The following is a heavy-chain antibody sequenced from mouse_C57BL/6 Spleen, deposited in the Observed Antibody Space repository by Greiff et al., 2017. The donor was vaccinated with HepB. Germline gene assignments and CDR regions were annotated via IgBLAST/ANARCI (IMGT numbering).Heavy chain of an antibody. D-gene: IGHD2-5*01. J-gene: IGHJ4*01. Sequence: QVHVKQSGAELVRPGTSVKMSCKASGYTFTNYWIGWAKQRPGHGLEWIGDIYPGGGYTNYNEKFKGKATLTADKSSSTAYMQFSSLTSEDSAIYYCASGSNYQGAMDYWGQGTSVTVSS. CDR3: ASGSNYQGAMDY. V-gene: IGHV1-63*01. CDR1: GYTFTNYW. CDR2: IYPGGGYT.